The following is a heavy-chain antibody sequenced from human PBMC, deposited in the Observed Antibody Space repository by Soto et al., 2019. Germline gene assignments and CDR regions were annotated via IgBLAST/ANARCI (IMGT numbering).Heavy chain of an antibody. Sequence: PSETLSLTCTVSGGSISSSDFYWGWLRQPPGKGLDFIGSMYYSGTTYYNPSLKNRITISVDTSKNQFSLKLISVTAADTAVYYCAVVDSTGNWFDPWGQGVLVTVS. CDR1: GGSISSSDFY. J-gene: IGHJ5*02. V-gene: IGHV4-39*01. D-gene: IGHD3-22*01. CDR2: MYYSGTT. CDR3: AVVDSTGNWFDP.